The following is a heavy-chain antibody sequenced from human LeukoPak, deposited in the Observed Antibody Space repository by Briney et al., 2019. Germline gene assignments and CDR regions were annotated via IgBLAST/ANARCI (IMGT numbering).Heavy chain of an antibody. J-gene: IGHJ5*02. V-gene: IGHV1-18*01. CDR1: GYTFTSYG. D-gene: IGHD3-22*01. Sequence: EASVKVSCKASGYTFTSYGISWVRQAPGQGLEWMGWISAYNGNTNYAQKLQGRVTMTTDTSTSTAYMELRSLRSDDTAVYYCARDLGYYDSSGYYGWFDPWGQGTLVTVSS. CDR3: ARDLGYYDSSGYYGWFDP. CDR2: ISAYNGNT.